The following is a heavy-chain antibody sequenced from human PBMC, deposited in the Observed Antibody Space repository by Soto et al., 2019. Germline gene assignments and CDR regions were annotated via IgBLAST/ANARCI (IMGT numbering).Heavy chain of an antibody. V-gene: IGHV2-5*01. CDR3: ENPPWGEAPDY. Sequence: SGPTLVNPTQTLTLTCSVSGFSLSARGVGVGWIRQPPGKALEWLAIIYWNDDKLYSPSLKSRLTITKDTAENQVVLTMTNMDPVDTAKYFCENPPWGEAPDYWGQGTVVTVSS. CDR1: GFSLSARGVG. CDR2: IYWNDDK. D-gene: IGHD3-16*01. J-gene: IGHJ4*02.